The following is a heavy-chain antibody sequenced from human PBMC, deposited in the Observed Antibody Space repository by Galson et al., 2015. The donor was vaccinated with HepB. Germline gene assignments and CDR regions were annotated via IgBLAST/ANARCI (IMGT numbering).Heavy chain of an antibody. CDR2: SSAYRDKA. CDR3: ARKFYYVSSGYTY. V-gene: IGHV1-18*04. D-gene: IGHD3-22*01. Sequence: SVKVSCKASGYSFSNYGISWVRQAPGQGLEWLGWSSAYRDKANYAQIVQGRVTITADELTSTAYMELSSLRSEDTAVYYCARKFYYVSSGYTYWGQGTLVTVSS. CDR1: GYSFSNYG. J-gene: IGHJ4*02.